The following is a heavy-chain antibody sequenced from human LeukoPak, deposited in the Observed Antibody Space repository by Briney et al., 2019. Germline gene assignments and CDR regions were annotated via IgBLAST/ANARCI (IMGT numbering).Heavy chain of an antibody. D-gene: IGHD3-16*01. CDR1: GYTFTSYD. CDR2: MNPNSGNT. CDR3: ARGRWGGRYFDY. Sequence: ASVKVSCKASGYTFTSYDINWVRQATGQGLEWMGWMNPNSGNTGYAQKFQGRVTMTRNTSISTAYMGLSSLRSEDTAVYYCARGRWGGRYFDYWGQGTLVTVSS. V-gene: IGHV1-8*01. J-gene: IGHJ4*02.